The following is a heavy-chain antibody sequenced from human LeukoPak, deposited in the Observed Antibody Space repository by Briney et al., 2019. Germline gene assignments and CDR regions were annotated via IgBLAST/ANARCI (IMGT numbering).Heavy chain of an antibody. CDR3: ARATYYYDSSGPYYFDY. J-gene: IGHJ4*02. CDR1: DYTFTSIA. CDR2: FFPIFGTA. V-gene: IGHV1-69*13. Sequence: ASVKVSCKASDYTFTSIAISWGRRALGQGLEWWGGFFPIFGTANYAQKFQGRVTITADESTSTAYMELSSLRSEDTAVYYCARATYYYDSSGPYYFDYWGQGTLVTVSS. D-gene: IGHD3-22*01.